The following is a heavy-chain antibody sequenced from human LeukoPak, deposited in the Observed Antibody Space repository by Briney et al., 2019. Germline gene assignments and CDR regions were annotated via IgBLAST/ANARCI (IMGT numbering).Heavy chain of an antibody. CDR2: ISSTSSYI. Sequence: GGSLRLSCAASGFTFSRYSMNWVRQAPGKGLEWVSSISSTSSYIYYADSVKGRFTISRDNAKNSLCLEMNRLRAEDTAMYCCARHPAECSGGSCLDSWGQGTLVTVSS. J-gene: IGHJ4*02. D-gene: IGHD2-15*01. CDR3: ARHPAECSGGSCLDS. V-gene: IGHV3-21*01. CDR1: GFTFSRYS.